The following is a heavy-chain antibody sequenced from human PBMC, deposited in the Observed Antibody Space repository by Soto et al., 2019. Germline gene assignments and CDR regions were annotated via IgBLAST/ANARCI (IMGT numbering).Heavy chain of an antibody. CDR2: IIPIFGTA. Sequence: SVKVSCKASGGTFSSYAISWVRQAPGQGLEWMGGIIPIFGTANYAQKFQGRVTITADKSTSTAYMELSSLRSEDTAVYYCARGAAYCGGDCYSSSFDYWGQGTLVTVSS. CDR3: ARGAAYCGGDCYSSSFDY. D-gene: IGHD2-21*02. CDR1: GGTFSSYA. J-gene: IGHJ4*02. V-gene: IGHV1-69*06.